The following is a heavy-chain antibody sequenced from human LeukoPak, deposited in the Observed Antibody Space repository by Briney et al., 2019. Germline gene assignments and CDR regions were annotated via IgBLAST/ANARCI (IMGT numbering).Heavy chain of an antibody. J-gene: IGHJ3*02. D-gene: IGHD6-13*01. Sequence: ASVKVSCKASGYTFTGYYMHWVRQAPGQGLEWMGWINPNSGGTNYAQKFQGRVTMTRDTSISTAYMELSRLRSDDTAVYYCARGSITGYSSSWYGGRDAFDIWGQGTMVTVSS. CDR1: GYTFTGYY. CDR2: INPNSGGT. CDR3: ARGSITGYSSSWYGGRDAFDI. V-gene: IGHV1-2*02.